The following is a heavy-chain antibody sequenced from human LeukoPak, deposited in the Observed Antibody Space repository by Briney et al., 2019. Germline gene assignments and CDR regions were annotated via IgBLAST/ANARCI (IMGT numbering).Heavy chain of an antibody. CDR3: ARSGSHYYDSSGYYLDY. V-gene: IGHV1-69*05. CDR2: IIPIFGTA. J-gene: IGHJ4*02. Sequence: SVKVSCKASGGTFSCYAISWVRQAPGQGLGWMGGIIPIFGTANYAQKFQGRVTITTDESTSTAYMELSSLRSEDTAVYYCARSGSHYYDSSGYYLDYWGQGTLVTVSS. D-gene: IGHD3-22*01. CDR1: GGTFSCYA.